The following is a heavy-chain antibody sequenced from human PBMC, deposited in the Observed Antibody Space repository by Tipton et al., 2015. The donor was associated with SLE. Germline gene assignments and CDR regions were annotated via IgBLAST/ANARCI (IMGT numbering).Heavy chain of an antibody. D-gene: IGHD1-26*01. Sequence: LRLSCTVSGGSIGSSSYYWGWIRQPPGKGLEWIGSIYYSVSTYYNPSLKSRVTISVDTSKNQFSLKLSSVTAADTAVYYCAGMSYPREGYFDYWGQGTLVTVSS. CDR2: IYYSVST. CDR3: AGMSYPREGYFDY. CDR1: GGSIGSSSYY. J-gene: IGHJ4*02. V-gene: IGHV4-39*07.